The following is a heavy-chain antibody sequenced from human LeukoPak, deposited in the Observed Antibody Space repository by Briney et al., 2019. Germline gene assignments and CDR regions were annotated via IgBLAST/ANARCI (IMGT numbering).Heavy chain of an antibody. CDR1: GGSISSYY. Sequence: NASETLSLTCTVSGGSISSYYWSWIRQPPGKGLEWIGYIYYSGSTNYNPSLKSRVTISVDTSKNQFSLKLSSVTAADTAVYYCARVAGSGWSNKGFDIWGQGTMVTVSS. J-gene: IGHJ3*02. D-gene: IGHD6-19*01. CDR3: ARVAGSGWSNKGFDI. CDR2: IYYSGST. V-gene: IGHV4-59*01.